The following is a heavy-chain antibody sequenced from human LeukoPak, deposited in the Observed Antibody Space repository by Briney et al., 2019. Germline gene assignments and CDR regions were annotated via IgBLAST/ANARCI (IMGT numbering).Heavy chain of an antibody. CDR3: ARPYLRGTVVNNWFDP. CDR1: GGSISSGSYY. D-gene: IGHD4-23*01. Sequence: SQTLSLTCTVSGGSISSGSYYWSWLRQPAGKGLEWIGRIYTSGSTNYNPSLKSRVTISVDTSKNQFSLKLSSVTAADTAVYYCARPYLRGTVVNNWFDPWGQGTLVTVSS. V-gene: IGHV4-61*02. J-gene: IGHJ5*02. CDR2: IYTSGST.